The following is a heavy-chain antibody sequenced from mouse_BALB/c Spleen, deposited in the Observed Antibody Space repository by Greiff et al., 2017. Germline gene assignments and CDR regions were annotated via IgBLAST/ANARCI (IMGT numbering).Heavy chain of an antibody. CDR2: ISSGGST. J-gene: IGHJ2*01. CDR3: ARHLTTVAFDY. D-gene: IGHD1-1*01. Sequence: EVKVVESGGGLVKPGGSLKLSCAASGFTFSSYAMSWVRQTPEKRLEWVASISSGGSTYYPDSVKGRFTISRDNAKNTLYLQMSSLKSEDTAMYYCARHLTTVAFDYWGQGTTLTVSS. CDR1: GFTFSSYA. V-gene: IGHV5-6-5*01.